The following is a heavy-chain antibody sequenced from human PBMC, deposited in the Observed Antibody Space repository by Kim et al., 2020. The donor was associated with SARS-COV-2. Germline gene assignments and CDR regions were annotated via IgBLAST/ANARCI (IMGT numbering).Heavy chain of an antibody. CDR3: TTVAFGY. J-gene: IGHJ4*02. D-gene: IGHD3-10*01. CDR2: DGGTT. Sequence: DGGTTDYAAPVKGRFTISRDDSKNTLYLQMNSLKTEDTAVYYCTTVAFGYWGQGTLVTVSS. V-gene: IGHV3-15*01.